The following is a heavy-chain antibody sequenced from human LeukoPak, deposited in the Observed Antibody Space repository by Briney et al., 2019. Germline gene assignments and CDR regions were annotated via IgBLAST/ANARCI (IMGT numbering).Heavy chain of an antibody. Sequence: PSQTLSLTCTVSGGSISSGTYYCSWIRQPAGKGLEWIGRISTSGGTAYSPSLKSRVTISLDTSKNQFSLRLTSVTAADTAVYYCARGMALNWFDPWGQGTLVTVSS. J-gene: IGHJ5*02. V-gene: IGHV4-61*02. CDR2: ISTSGGT. D-gene: IGHD2-8*01. CDR3: ARGMALNWFDP. CDR1: GGSISSGTYY.